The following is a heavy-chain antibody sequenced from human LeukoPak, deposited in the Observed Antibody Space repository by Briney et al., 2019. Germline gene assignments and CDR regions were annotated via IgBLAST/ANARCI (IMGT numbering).Heavy chain of an antibody. Sequence: PGGSLRLSCAASGFTFSNAWMSGVRQAPGKGLEWVGRIKSKIDGGTADYAAPVKGRFTISRDDSTDTLYLQMSGLKTEDTAVYYCTTYPLLGMGGQGTLVTVSS. CDR1: GFTFSNAW. V-gene: IGHV3-15*01. CDR2: IKSKIDGGTA. J-gene: IGHJ4*02. CDR3: TTYPLLGM. D-gene: IGHD3-3*01.